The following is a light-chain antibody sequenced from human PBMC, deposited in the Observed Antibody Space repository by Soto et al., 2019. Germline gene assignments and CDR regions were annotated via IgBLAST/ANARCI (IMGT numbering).Light chain of an antibody. CDR2: AAT. CDR3: QQLNGYPPE. Sequence: QLTQSPSSLSASLGDRVTITCRATQTINRYLAWYQQKPGAAPKLLIYAATTLQSGVPSRFSGGASGTEFTLTISSLQSDDFATYYCQQLNGYPPEFGQGTKVDIK. CDR1: QTINRY. J-gene: IGKJ1*01. V-gene: IGKV1-9*01.